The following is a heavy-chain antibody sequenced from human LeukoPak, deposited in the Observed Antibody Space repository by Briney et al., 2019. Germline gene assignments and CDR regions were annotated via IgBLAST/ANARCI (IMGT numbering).Heavy chain of an antibody. V-gene: IGHV1-69*13. D-gene: IGHD3-3*01. CDR3: ASSESGDYDFWSGYYIRFDY. J-gene: IGHJ4*02. CDR2: VIPIFGTA. Sequence: SVKVSCKASGGTFSSYAISWVRQAPVQGLEWVGGVIPIFGTANYAQKFQGRVTITADESTSTAYMEPSSLRSEDTAVYYCASSESGDYDFWSGYYIRFDYWGEGTLVTVSS. CDR1: GGTFSSYA.